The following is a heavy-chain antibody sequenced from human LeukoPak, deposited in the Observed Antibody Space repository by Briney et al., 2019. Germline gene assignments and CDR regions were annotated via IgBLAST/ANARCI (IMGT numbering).Heavy chain of an antibody. D-gene: IGHD2/OR15-2a*01. CDR3: AKDAIPGNSMWDYFAS. J-gene: IGHJ4*02. Sequence: GGSLRLSCITSGSRFDIFAMAWLRQSPGKGLEWVASIGGGDTHYADSVKGRFIVSRDNAQSTADLVLNSLRVEDTAVYYCAKDAIPGNSMWDYFASWGQGTLVTVSS. CDR1: GSRFDIFA. CDR2: IGGGDT. V-gene: IGHV3-23*01.